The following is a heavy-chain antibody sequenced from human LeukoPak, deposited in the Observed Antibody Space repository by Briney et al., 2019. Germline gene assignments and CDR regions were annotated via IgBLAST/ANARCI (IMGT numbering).Heavy chain of an antibody. CDR3: ASDRVLGSGSLDN. CDR1: GFSFSDFW. J-gene: IGHJ4*02. V-gene: IGHV3-74*01. D-gene: IGHD3-10*01. Sequence: GGSLRLSCAASGFSFSDFWMHWVRQTPGKGLVWVSRIRGDGYDTNYADSVEGRFTISRDNARHTLYLQTNSLRADDTAVYYCASDRVLGSGSLDNWGQGTLVTVSS. CDR2: IRGDGYDT.